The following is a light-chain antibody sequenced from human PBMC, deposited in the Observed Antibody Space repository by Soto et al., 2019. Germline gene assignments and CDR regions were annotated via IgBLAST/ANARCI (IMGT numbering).Light chain of an antibody. CDR3: CSSVGSYV. V-gene: IGLV2-23*02. CDR1: SSDVENYKL. Sequence: QSALNQPASVSGSPGQSVTISCTATSSDVENYKLVSWYQQHPGKAPKLIIYEVTKRPSGVSNRFSGSKSANTASLTISGLQPEDEADYYCCSSVGSYVFGTGTKVTV. CDR2: EVT. J-gene: IGLJ1*01.